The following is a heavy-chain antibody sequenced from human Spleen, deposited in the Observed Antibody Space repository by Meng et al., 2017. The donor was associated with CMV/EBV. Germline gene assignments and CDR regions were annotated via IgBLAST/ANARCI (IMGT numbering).Heavy chain of an antibody. J-gene: IGHJ5*02. CDR1: GYTFTSYA. D-gene: IGHD3/OR15-3a*01. CDR3: ARAPTMIFGAEIDWFDP. CDR2: SNAGNGNT. V-gene: IGHV1-3*02. Sequence: ASVKVSCKASGYTFTSYAMHWVRQAPGQRLGWMGWSNAGNGNTKYSQDFQDRLTITRDTSASTAYMELSSLRSEDTAVYYCARAPTMIFGAEIDWFDPWGQGTLVTVSS.